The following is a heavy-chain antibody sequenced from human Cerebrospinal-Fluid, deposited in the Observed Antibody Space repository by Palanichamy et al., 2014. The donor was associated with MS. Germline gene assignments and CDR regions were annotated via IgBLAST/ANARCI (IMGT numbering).Heavy chain of an antibody. V-gene: IGHV3-30*03. D-gene: IGHD1-26*01. CDR2: ISYDGEDI. CDR1: GFTFSTYH. J-gene: IGHJ6*02. CDR3: ARAGGWGRGHYGMDV. Sequence: QVQLVESGGGAVQPGRSQRLSCAASGFTFSTYHMHWVRQAPGKGLEWVAVISYDGEDISYGDSVKGRFTVSRDNSKNTLYLQMTSLRAEDTAVYFCARAGGWGRGHYGMDVWGQGTTVTVSS.